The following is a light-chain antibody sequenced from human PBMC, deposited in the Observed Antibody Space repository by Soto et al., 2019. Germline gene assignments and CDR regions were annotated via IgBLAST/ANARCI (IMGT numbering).Light chain of an antibody. J-gene: IGKJ5*01. CDR3: RLRVSNPFP. CDR2: SVS. CDR1: RPIIDY. Sequence: IQLTQAMSSLYESVGDRVTLSCQASRPIIDYLHWYHQKPGTAPKLLIHSVSSLQSGVPSRFSVSGSGIDFTLTISGLQPEDFATYYSRLRVSNPFPYGQGTRLEIK. V-gene: IGKV1-39*01.